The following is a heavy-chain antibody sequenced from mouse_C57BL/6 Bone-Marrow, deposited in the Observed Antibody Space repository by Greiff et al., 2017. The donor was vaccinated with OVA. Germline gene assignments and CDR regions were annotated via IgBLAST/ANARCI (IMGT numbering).Heavy chain of an antibody. CDR1: GFNIKDDY. Sequence: VQLQQSGAELVRPGASVKLSCTASGFNIKDDYMHWVKQRPEQGLEWIGWIDPENGDTEYASKFQGKATITADTSSNTAYLQLSSLTSEDTAVYYCTTPEYYGSSVYAMDYWGQGTSVTVSS. CDR3: TTPEYYGSSVYAMDY. CDR2: IDPENGDT. D-gene: IGHD1-1*01. J-gene: IGHJ4*01. V-gene: IGHV14-4*01.